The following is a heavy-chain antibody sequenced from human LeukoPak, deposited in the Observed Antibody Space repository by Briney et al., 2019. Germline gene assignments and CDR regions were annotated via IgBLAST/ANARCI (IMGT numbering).Heavy chain of an antibody. CDR3: ARAVTSMDGY. J-gene: IGHJ4*02. V-gene: IGHV3-7*03. CDR1: GFTFSSYR. CDR2: LNEDGSKR. Sequence: HTGGSLRLSCAASGFTFSSYRMTWVRQAPGKGLEWVASLNEDGSKRSYVGSVKGRFTISRDNAQKSVYLQMNSLTAEDTAVYYCARAVTSMDGYWGQGTLVTVSS. D-gene: IGHD5-18*01.